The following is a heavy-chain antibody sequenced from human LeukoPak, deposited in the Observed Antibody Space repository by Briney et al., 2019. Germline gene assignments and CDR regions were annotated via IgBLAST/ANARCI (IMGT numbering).Heavy chain of an antibody. Sequence: GESLKISFKGSGYSFSQYWINWVRQMPGKGLEWMGIIYPGDSDTRYSPSFQGQVTISADKSISTAYLQWSSLRASDTAMYYCARPGRDGYNYYFDYWGQGTLVTVSS. CDR3: ARPGRDGYNYYFDY. D-gene: IGHD5-24*01. CDR1: GYSFSQYW. V-gene: IGHV5-51*01. CDR2: IYPGDSDT. J-gene: IGHJ4*02.